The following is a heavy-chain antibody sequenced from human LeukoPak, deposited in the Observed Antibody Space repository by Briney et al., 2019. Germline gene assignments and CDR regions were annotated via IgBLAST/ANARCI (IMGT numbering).Heavy chain of an antibody. J-gene: IGHJ2*01. CDR3: ARGGNWNYSPWYFDL. Sequence: SETLSLTCTVSGGTISSYYWSWVRQPPGKGLEWIGYIYYSGSTNYNPSLKSRVTISVGTSKNQFSLKLSSVTAADTAVYYCARGGNWNYSPWYFDLWGRGTLVTVSS. CDR1: GGTISSYY. V-gene: IGHV4-59*12. D-gene: IGHD1-7*01. CDR2: IYYSGST.